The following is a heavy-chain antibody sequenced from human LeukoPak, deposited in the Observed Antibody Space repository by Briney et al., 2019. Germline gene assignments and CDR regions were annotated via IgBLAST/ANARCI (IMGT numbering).Heavy chain of an antibody. V-gene: IGHV3-23*01. CDR1: GFTPSSYA. CDR3: ANLQLVRSYFDY. Sequence: GGSLRLSCAASGFTPSSYAISWVRPAPGNGLGWVSAISGSGGSTYYADSVKGRFTISRDNSKNTLYLQMNSLRAEDTAVYYCANLQLVRSYFDYWGQGDLVTVSS. D-gene: IGHD6-13*01. CDR2: ISGSGGST. J-gene: IGHJ4*02.